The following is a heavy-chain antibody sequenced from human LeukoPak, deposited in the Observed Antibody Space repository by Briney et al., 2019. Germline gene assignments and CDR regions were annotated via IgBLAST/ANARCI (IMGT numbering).Heavy chain of an antibody. CDR1: GGSISGHY. V-gene: IGHV4-4*07. Sequence: PSETLSLTCTVSGGSISGHYWSWIRQPAGKEPEWIGRVHTTGGTNYNPSLKSRLTMSVDTSKNQFSLHLTSVTAADTAVYYCAKGGESSLPFDYWGQGTLVTVSS. CDR3: AKGGESSLPFDY. D-gene: IGHD3-10*01. J-gene: IGHJ4*02. CDR2: VHTTGGT.